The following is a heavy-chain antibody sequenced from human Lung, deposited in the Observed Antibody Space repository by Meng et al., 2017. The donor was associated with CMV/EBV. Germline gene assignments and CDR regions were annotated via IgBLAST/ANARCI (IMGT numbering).Heavy chain of an antibody. D-gene: IGHD3-3*01. Sequence: GGSLRLSXAASGFTFSSYEMNWVRQAPGKGLEWISYISGSGSTIKYADSVKGRFTISRDNAKNSLYLQMNSLRAEDTAVYYCARDRSDVFGDVWGQGTTVTVSS. CDR3: ARDRSDVFGDV. CDR2: ISGSGSTI. V-gene: IGHV3-48*03. CDR1: GFTFSSYE. J-gene: IGHJ6*02.